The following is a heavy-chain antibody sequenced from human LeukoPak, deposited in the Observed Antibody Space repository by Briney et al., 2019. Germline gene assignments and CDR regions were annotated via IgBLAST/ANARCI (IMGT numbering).Heavy chain of an antibody. J-gene: IGHJ5*02. V-gene: IGHV4-4*02. CDR2: IYHSGTT. CDR3: ARIRAGCSSNSCYIDP. Sequence: GSLRLSCAASGFTVSSNYMTWVRQAPGKGLEWIGEIYHSGTTNYNPSLKGRVTISVDKSKNQFSLKVNSMTAADTAVYYCARIRAGCSSNSCYIDPWGQGTLVTVSS. CDR1: GFTVSSNY. D-gene: IGHD2-2*02.